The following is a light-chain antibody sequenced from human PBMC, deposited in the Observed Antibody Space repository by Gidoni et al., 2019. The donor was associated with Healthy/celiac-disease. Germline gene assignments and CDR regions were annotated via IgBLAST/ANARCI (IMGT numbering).Light chain of an antibody. Sequence: SSELTQPPSVSVSPGQTASITCSGDKLGDKYACWYQQKPGQSPVLVIYQDSKRPSGIPERFSGSNSGNTATLTISGTQAMDEADYYCQAWDSSTGVFGGGTKRTGL. CDR1: KLGDKY. J-gene: IGLJ2*01. CDR3: QAWDSSTGV. V-gene: IGLV3-1*01. CDR2: QDS.